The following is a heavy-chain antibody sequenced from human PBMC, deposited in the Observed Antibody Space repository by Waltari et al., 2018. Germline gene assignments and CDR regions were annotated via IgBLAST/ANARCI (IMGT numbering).Heavy chain of an antibody. CDR1: GFTLRSYW. CDR2: IKKDGSEE. J-gene: IGHJ3*02. V-gene: IGHV3-7*01. D-gene: IGHD3-22*01. Sequence: EVHLVESGGGLVQPGGSLRLPGAASGFTLRSYWMSWVRQAPGKGLEWVANIKKDGSEEYYVDSVRGRFTISRDNAKNSLYLQMNSLRPEDTAVYYCARDQWFAFDIWGQGTMVTVSS. CDR3: ARDQWFAFDI.